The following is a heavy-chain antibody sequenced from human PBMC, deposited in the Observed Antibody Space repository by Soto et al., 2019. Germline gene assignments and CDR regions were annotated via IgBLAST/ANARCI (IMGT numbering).Heavy chain of an antibody. CDR3: AYLPCSGGSCYWFSYSGMDV. CDR1: GFSLSTSGVG. CDR2: IYWDDDK. J-gene: IGHJ6*02. V-gene: IGHV2-5*02. D-gene: IGHD2-15*01. Sequence: QITLKESGPTLVKPTQTLTLTCTFSGFSLSTSGVGVAWIRQPPGKALEWLALIYWDDDKRYRPSLETRLTIPKDTSKNPVVLTVAHGDSLDTATYYCAYLPCSGGSCYWFSYSGMDVWGQGTTVIVSS.